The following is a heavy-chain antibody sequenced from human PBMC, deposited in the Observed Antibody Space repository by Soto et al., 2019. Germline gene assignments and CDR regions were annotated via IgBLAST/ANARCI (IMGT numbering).Heavy chain of an antibody. V-gene: IGHV1-46*01. J-gene: IGHJ6*02. CDR1: GYTFTSYY. CDR3: ARDHILVVTASPDYYYFYGMFV. D-gene: IGHD2-21*02. CDR2: INPSGGST. Sequence: ASVKVSCKASGYTFTSYYMHWVRQAPGQGLEWMGIINPSGGSTSYAQKFQGRVTMTRDTSTSTVYMELSSLRSEDTAVYYCARDHILVVTASPDYYYFYGMFVWG.